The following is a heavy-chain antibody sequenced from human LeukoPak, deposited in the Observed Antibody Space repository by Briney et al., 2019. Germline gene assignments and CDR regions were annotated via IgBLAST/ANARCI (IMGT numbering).Heavy chain of an antibody. CDR2: IDNDGHGI. V-gene: IGHV3-74*03. Sequence: PGGSLRLSCAASGFTFSGYWMHWVRQGPEKGLELVSRIDNDGHGILYADSVKGRFTTSRDNAKNTLYLQMNSLRFEDTAVYYCARVTAAAGTPRAGSAFDYWGQGTLVTVSS. J-gene: IGHJ4*02. CDR1: GFTFSGYW. D-gene: IGHD6-13*01. CDR3: ARVTAAAGTPRAGSAFDY.